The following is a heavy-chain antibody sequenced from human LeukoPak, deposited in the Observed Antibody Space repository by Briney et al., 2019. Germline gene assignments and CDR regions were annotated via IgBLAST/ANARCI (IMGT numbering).Heavy chain of an antibody. CDR3: ARATSHCSSTSCSDAFDI. D-gene: IGHD2-2*01. CDR2: IYYSGST. J-gene: IGHJ3*02. CDR1: GGSISSYY. Sequence: SETLSLTCTVSGGSISSYYWSWIRQPPGKGLEWMGYIYYSGSTNYNPSLKSRVTISVDTSKNQFSLKLSSVTAADTAVYYCARATSHCSSTSCSDAFDIWGQGTMVTVS. V-gene: IGHV4-59*01.